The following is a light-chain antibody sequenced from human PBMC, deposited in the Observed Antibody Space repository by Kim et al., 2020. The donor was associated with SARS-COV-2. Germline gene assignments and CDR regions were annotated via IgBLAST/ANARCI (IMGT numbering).Light chain of an antibody. J-gene: IGLJ2*01. V-gene: IGLV6-57*03. CDR1: SGSIASNY. Sequence: GKEVTISCTRSSGSIASNYVKWYQQRPGSAPTTVIYEDNQRPSGVPDRFSGSIDSSSNSASLTISGLKNEDEADYYCQSYDSSSVVFGGGTQLTVL. CDR2: EDN. CDR3: QSYDSSSVV.